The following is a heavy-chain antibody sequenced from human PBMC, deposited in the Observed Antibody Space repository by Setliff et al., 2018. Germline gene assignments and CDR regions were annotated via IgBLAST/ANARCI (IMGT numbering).Heavy chain of an antibody. J-gene: IGHJ4*02. CDR3: ARGRDFWSGYLVY. D-gene: IGHD3-3*01. V-gene: IGHV1-2*04. Sequence: ASVKVSCKASGYTFTGYYMHWVRQAPGQGLEWMGWINPNSGGTNYAQKFQGWVTMTRDMSISTAYMELSRLRSDDTAVYYCARGRDFWSGYLVYWGQGTLVTVS. CDR2: INPNSGGT. CDR1: GYTFTGYY.